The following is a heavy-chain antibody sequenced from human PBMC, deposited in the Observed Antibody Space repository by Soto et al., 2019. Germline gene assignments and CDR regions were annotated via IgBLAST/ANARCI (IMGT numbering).Heavy chain of an antibody. CDR1: GGTFSSYT. D-gene: IGHD6-13*01. J-gene: IGHJ4*02. Sequence: SVKVSCKASGGTFSSYTIGWARQAPGQGLEWMGRIIPILGIANYAQKFQGRVTITADKSTSTAYMELSSLRSEDTAVYYCAGSDSSSWYRSEALPGYYFDYWGQGTLVTVSS. CDR3: AGSDSSSWYRSEALPGYYFDY. CDR2: IIPILGIA. V-gene: IGHV1-69*02.